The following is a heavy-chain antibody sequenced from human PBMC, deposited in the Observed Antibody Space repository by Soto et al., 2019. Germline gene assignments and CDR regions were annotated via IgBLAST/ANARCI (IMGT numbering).Heavy chain of an antibody. D-gene: IGHD3-10*01. CDR1: GDSITDYH. Sequence: QVQLQESGPGLVKPSETLSLTCTVSGDSITDYHWSWIRQSPGQGLEWIGYIHYRGSTNYNPSLKMSRISISIDKSSSQVSLKVTSVTAADTAVYYCARTKWFVAVQSPYYPYGMDVWGQGTTVTVSS. CDR3: ARTKWFVAVQSPYYPYGMDV. J-gene: IGHJ6*02. V-gene: IGHV4-59*01. CDR2: IHYRGST.